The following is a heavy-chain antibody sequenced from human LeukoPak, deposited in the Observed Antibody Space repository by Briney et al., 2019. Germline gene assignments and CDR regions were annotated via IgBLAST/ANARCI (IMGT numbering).Heavy chain of an antibody. D-gene: IGHD3-3*01. J-gene: IGHJ3*02. Sequence: PSETLSLTCTVSGGSISSSSYYWGWIRQPPGKGLEWIGSIYYSGSTYYNPSLKSRVTISVDTSKNQFSLKLSSVTAADTAVYYCARQYYDFWSGLDAFDIWGQGTMVTVSS. CDR2: IYYSGST. CDR1: GGSISSSSYY. CDR3: ARQYYDFWSGLDAFDI. V-gene: IGHV4-39*01.